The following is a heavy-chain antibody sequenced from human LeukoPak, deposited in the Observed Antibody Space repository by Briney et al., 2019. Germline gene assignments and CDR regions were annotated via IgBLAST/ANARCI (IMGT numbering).Heavy chain of an antibody. CDR3: ARVTGGQLFDY. Sequence: PGGSLRLSCAASGFTVSNNYMSWVRQAPGKWLEWVSVIYIDGSTSYADSVKGRFTISRDNSKNTLYLQMNSLRAEDTAVYYCARVTGGQLFDYWGQGTLVTVSS. CDR1: GFTVSNNY. V-gene: IGHV3-53*01. J-gene: IGHJ4*02. CDR2: IYIDGST. D-gene: IGHD7-27*01.